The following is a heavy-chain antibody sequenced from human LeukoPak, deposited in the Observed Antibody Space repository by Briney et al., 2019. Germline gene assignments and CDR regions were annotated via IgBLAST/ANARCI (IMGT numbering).Heavy chain of an antibody. D-gene: IGHD3-22*01. V-gene: IGHV4-59*01. Sequence: SETLSLTCTVSGGSISSYYWSWIRQPPGKGLEWIGYIYYSGSTNYNPSLKSRVTISVDTSKNQFSLKLSSVTAADTAVYYCARSYSYDSSGYYSWGQGTLVTVSS. CDR1: GGSISSYY. CDR3: ARSYSYDSSGYYS. CDR2: IYYSGST. J-gene: IGHJ4*02.